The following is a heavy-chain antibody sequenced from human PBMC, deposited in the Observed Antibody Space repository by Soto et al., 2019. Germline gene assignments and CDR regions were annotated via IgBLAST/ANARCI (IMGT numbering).Heavy chain of an antibody. Sequence: EVQPVESGGGLVQPGGSLRLSCAGSGFTFSNYWMHWVRQAPGKGLEWVSRIDHDGPTDYADSVRGRFTISRDNAENTLYLQMNSLRPEDTAVYYCVRDSHGDYWGQGTLVTVSS. J-gene: IGHJ4*02. V-gene: IGHV3-74*01. CDR2: IDHDGPT. CDR3: VRDSHGDY. CDR1: GFTFSNYW.